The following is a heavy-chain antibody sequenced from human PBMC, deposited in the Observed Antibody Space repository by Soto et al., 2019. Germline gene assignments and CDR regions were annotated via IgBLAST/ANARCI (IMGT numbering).Heavy chain of an antibody. D-gene: IGHD1-26*01. CDR3: ARDDSGFSGSHYIDYFNY. J-gene: IGHJ4*02. V-gene: IGHV1-46*01. Sequence: ASVKVCCKASGYTFTSYYMHWVRQAPGQGLEWMGIINPSGGSTSYAQKFQGRVTMTRDTSTSTVYMELSSLTSEDTAVYYCARDDSGFSGSHYIDYFNYWGQGALVTVSS. CDR2: INPSGGST. CDR1: GYTFTSYY.